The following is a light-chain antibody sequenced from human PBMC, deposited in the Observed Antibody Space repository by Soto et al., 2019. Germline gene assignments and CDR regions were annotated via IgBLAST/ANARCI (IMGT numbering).Light chain of an antibody. J-gene: IGKJ5*01. V-gene: IGKV2-28*01. Sequence: DIVMTQSPLSLPVILGEPASISCWSSQSLLGSNGNNHLTWYLQKPGQSPQVLIYLGSNRASGVPDRFSVSGSGTDFTLKISRVEADDVGVYYCMQALQTPLTFGQGTRLEIK. CDR3: MQALQTPLT. CDR2: LGS. CDR1: QSLLGSNGNNH.